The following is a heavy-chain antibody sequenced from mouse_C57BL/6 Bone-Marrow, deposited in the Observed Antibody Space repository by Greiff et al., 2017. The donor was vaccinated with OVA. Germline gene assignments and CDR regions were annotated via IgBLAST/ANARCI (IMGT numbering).Heavy chain of an antibody. CDR2: IYPRSGNT. CDR3: ARGTGTVFDY. Sequence: QVQLQQSGAELARPGASVKLSCKASGYTFTSYGISWVKQRPGQGLEWIGEIYPRSGNTYYNEKFKGKATLTADKSSSTAYMELRSLTSEDSAVYFCARGTGTVFDYWGQGTTLTVSS. CDR1: GYTFTSYG. D-gene: IGHD4-1*01. V-gene: IGHV1-81*01. J-gene: IGHJ2*01.